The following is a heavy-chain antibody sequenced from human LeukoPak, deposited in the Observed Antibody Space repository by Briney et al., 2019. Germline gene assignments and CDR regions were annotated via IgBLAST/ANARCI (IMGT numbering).Heavy chain of an antibody. J-gene: IGHJ4*02. Sequence: GGSLRLSCAASGFTFSTYAIHWVRQAPGKGLEWVAVISHDADNEYYADSVKGRFTISRDNSKNTLYLQMNSLRAEDTAVYHCARAGYCSGGTCLAFDFWGQGTLVTVSS. CDR2: ISHDADNE. D-gene: IGHD2-15*01. V-gene: IGHV3-30-3*01. CDR3: ARAGYCSGGTCLAFDF. CDR1: GFTFSTYA.